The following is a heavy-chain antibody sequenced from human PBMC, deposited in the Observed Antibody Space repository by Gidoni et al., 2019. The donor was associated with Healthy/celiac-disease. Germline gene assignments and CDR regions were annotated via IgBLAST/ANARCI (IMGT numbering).Heavy chain of an antibody. CDR2: IRSKAYGGTT. CDR1: GFAIAASA. D-gene: IGHD3-10*01. CDR3: TRDGFLWFVELLSPHEWFDY. J-gene: IGHJ4*02. Sequence: VPLVEPGGGCVQPGQYWSPFWTPSGFAIAASAVMWFGQAPGTGLEWVGLIRSKAYGGTTGYAASGKGRFTISRDDSKSIAYLQMNSLKTEDTAVYYCTRDGFLWFVELLSPHEWFDYWCQGTLVTVSS. V-gene: IGHV3-49*03.